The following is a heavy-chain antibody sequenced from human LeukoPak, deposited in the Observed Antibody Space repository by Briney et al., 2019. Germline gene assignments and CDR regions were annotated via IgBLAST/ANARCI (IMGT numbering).Heavy chain of an antibody. Sequence: GGSLRLSCAASGFTFSSYAMHWVRQAPGKGLEWVAVISYDGSNKYYADSVKGRFTISRDNSKNTLYLQMNSLRAEDTAVYYCAKEAPVVRYYYDSSGYPQWGQGTLVTVSS. D-gene: IGHD3-22*01. CDR3: AKEAPVVRYYYDSSGYPQ. J-gene: IGHJ4*02. V-gene: IGHV3-30-3*01. CDR1: GFTFSSYA. CDR2: ISYDGSNK.